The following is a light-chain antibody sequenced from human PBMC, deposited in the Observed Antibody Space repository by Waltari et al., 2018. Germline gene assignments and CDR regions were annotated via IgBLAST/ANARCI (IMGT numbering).Light chain of an antibody. CDR2: LGS. J-gene: IGKJ1*01. CDR3: MQALQTPWT. V-gene: IGKV2-28*01. CDR1: QSLLHSDGYNY. Sequence: DIVMTQSPLSLPVTPGEPASISCRSSQSLLHSDGYNYLDWYLKKPGQSPQVLIYLGSNRASGVPDRFSGSGSGTDFTLKISRVEAEDVGVYYCMQALQTPWTFGQGTKVEIK.